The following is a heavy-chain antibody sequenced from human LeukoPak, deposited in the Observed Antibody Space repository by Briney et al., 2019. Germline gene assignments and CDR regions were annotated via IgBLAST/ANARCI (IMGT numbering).Heavy chain of an antibody. Sequence: PSETLSLTCAVSGGSISSGGYSWSWLRQPPGKGLEWIGYIYHSASTYYNPSLKSRVTISVDRSKNQFSLKLSSVAAADTAVYYCARAYSYGYLDYWGQGTLVTVSS. J-gene: IGHJ4*02. CDR1: GGSISSGGYS. CDR2: IYHSAST. D-gene: IGHD5-18*01. CDR3: ARAYSYGYLDY. V-gene: IGHV4-30-2*01.